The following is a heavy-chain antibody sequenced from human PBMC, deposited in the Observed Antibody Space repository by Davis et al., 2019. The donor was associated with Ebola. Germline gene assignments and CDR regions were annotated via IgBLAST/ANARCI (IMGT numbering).Heavy chain of an antibody. CDR3: ARDQGRLTIFGVVIYY. CDR1: GFTFSSYA. Sequence: PGGSLRLSCAASGFTFSSYAMHWVRQAPGKGLEWVAVIPYDGSNKYYADSVKGRFTISRDNSKNTLYLQMNSLRAEDTAVYYCARDQGRLTIFGVVIYYWGQGTLVTVSS. J-gene: IGHJ4*02. V-gene: IGHV3-30*04. D-gene: IGHD3-3*01. CDR2: IPYDGSNK.